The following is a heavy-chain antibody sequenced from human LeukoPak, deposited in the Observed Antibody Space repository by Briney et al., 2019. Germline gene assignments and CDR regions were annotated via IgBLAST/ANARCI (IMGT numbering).Heavy chain of an antibody. CDR3: AIYGWGHPYGMDV. J-gene: IGHJ6*02. V-gene: IGHV4-59*02. D-gene: IGHD3-10*01. CDR2: IYFSGST. Sequence: SSETLSLTCAVSGGSVSNNYWNWIRQPPGRRLEWIGYIYFSGSTNYSPSLKSRVTMSLDTSKNQFSLKLSSVTAADTAVYFCAIYGWGHPYGMDVWGQGTTVTVSS. CDR1: GGSVSNNY.